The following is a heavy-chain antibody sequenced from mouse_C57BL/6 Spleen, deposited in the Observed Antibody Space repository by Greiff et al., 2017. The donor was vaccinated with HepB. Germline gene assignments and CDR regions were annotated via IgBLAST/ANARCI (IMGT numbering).Heavy chain of an antibody. CDR1: GYSITSGYY. V-gene: IGHV3-6*01. CDR2: ISYDGSN. CDR3: ARGGWEDFDY. J-gene: IGHJ2*01. D-gene: IGHD4-1*01. Sequence: DVQLVESGPGLVKPSQSLSLTCSVTGYSITSGYYWNWIRQFPGNKLEWMGYISYDGSNNYNPSLKNRISITRDTSKNQFFLKLNSVTTEDTATYYCARGGWEDFDYWGQGTTLTVSS.